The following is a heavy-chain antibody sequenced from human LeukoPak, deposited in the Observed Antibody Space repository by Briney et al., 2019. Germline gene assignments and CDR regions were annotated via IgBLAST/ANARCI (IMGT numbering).Heavy chain of an antibody. J-gene: IGHJ4*02. CDR1: GFTFSSYW. CDR3: ARDSRGAFDY. D-gene: IGHD3-10*01. Sequence: GSLRLSWAASGFTFSSYWIGLVRQASGEGLEWVANIKQDGSEKYYVDSVKGRFTISRDNAKNSLYLQMNSLRAEDTAVYYCARDSRGAFDYWGQGTLVTVSS. CDR2: IKQDGSEK. V-gene: IGHV3-7*01.